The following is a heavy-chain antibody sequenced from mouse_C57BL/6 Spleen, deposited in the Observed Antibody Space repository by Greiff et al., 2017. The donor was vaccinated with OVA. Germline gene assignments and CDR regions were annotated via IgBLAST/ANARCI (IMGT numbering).Heavy chain of an antibody. CDR1: GFSFNTYA. Sequence: EVNLVESGGGLVQPKGSLKLSCAASGFSFNTYAMNWVRQAPGKGLEWVARIRSKSNNYATYYADSVKDRFTISRDDSESMLYLQMNNLKTEDTAMYYCVKDYGSEAYWGQGTLVTVSA. CDR3: VKDYGSEAY. CDR2: IRSKSNNYAT. D-gene: IGHD1-1*01. J-gene: IGHJ3*01. V-gene: IGHV10-1*01.